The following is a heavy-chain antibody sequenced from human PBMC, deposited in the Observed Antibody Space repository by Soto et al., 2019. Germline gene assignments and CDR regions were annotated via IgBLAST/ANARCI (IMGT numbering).Heavy chain of an antibody. J-gene: IGHJ4*02. CDR3: SFGGGLLSSGWYKYYFDY. Sequence: AGGSLRLSCEASESALSSLAMTWVRQAPGKGLEWVSSFADGGSGPDYADSVKGRFTVSRDTSTNTLYLQMNNLRGDDTAIYYCSFGGGLLSSGWYKYYFDYWGQGTMVTVSS. CDR1: ESALSSLA. CDR2: FADGGSGP. D-gene: IGHD6-19*01. V-gene: IGHV3-23*01.